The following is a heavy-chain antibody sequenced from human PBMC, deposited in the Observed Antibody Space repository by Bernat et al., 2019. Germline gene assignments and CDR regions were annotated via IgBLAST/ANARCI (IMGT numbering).Heavy chain of an antibody. CDR2: ISYDGSNK. D-gene: IGHD6-13*01. Sequence: VQLLESGGGLVQPGRSLRLSCAASGFTFSSYAMHWVRQAPGKGLEWVAVISYDGSNKYYADSVKGRFTISRDNSKNTLYLQMNSLRAEDTAVYYCAAAVGYWGQGTLVTVSS. CDR3: AAAVGY. CDR1: GFTFSSYA. J-gene: IGHJ4*02. V-gene: IGHV3-30-3*01.